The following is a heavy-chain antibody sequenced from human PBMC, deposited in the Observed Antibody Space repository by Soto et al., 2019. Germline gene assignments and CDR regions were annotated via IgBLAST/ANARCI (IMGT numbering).Heavy chain of an antibody. J-gene: IGHJ4*02. CDR3: ARGGFAYCGGDCEPEDY. CDR2: ISAYNGNT. V-gene: IGHV1-18*01. CDR1: GYTFTSYG. D-gene: IGHD2-21*01. Sequence: ASVKVSCKASGYTFTSYGISWVRQAPGQGLEWMGWISAYNGNTNYAQKLQGRVTMTTDTSTSTAYMELRSLRSDDTAVYYCARGGFAYCGGDCEPEDYWGQGTLVTVSS.